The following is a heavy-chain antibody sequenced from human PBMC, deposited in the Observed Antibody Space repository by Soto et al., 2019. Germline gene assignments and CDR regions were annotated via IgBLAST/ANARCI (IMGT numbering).Heavy chain of an antibody. D-gene: IGHD5-18*01. CDR1: GESFSGYY. J-gene: IGHJ4*02. Sequence: SETLSLTCAVYGESFSGYYWSWIRQPPGRGLEWIGEINHSGSTNYNPSLKSRVTISVDTSKNQFSLKLSSVTAADTAVYYCARGRQLWPPRVFDYWGQGTLVTVSS. V-gene: IGHV4-34*01. CDR3: ARGRQLWPPRVFDY. CDR2: INHSGST.